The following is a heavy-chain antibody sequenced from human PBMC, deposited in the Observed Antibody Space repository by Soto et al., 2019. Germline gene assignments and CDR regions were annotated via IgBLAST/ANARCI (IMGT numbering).Heavy chain of an antibody. V-gene: IGHV3-53*01. CDR2: LYSGGDT. Sequence: GGTLRLSCAASGFIVRSNYMSWVRQAPGKGLEWVSALYSGGDTDYAVSVQGRFTISRDNSKNTLYLQMNSLRAEDTAVYYCARSWGYLDYWGQGTLVTVSS. D-gene: IGHD3-16*01. J-gene: IGHJ4*02. CDR3: ARSWGYLDY. CDR1: GFIVRSNY.